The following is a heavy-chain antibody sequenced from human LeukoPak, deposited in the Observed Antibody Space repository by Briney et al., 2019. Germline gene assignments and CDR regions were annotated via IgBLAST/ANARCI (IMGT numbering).Heavy chain of an antibody. V-gene: IGHV1-69-2*01. D-gene: IGHD5-12*01. J-gene: IGHJ4*02. Sequence: ASVKISCKASGYTFTDYYIHWVQQAPGKGLEWMGRVDPEDGETIYAEKFQGRLTITADTSTDTAYMDLSSLTSEDAAVYYCAPRGVATAYWGQGTLVIVSS. CDR2: VDPEDGET. CDR3: APRGVATAY. CDR1: GYTFTDYY.